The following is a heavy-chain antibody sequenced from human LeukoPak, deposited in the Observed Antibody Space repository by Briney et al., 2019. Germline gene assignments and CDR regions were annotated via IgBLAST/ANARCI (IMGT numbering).Heavy chain of an antibody. V-gene: IGHV3-33*01. CDR2: IWYDGSNK. D-gene: IGHD2-2*01. CDR3: ARDNDIVVVPAARWVGWFDP. CDR1: GFTFSSYG. J-gene: IGHJ5*02. Sequence: GRYLRLSCAASGFTFSSYGMHWVRQAPGKGLEWVAVIWYDGSNKYYADSVKGRFTISRDNSKNTLYLQMNSLRAEDTAVYYCARDNDIVVVPAARWVGWFDPWGQGTLVTVSS.